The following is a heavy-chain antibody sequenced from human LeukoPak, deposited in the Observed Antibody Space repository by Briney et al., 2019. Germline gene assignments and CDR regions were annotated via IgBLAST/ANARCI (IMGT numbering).Heavy chain of an antibody. CDR3: ARDGLNRDGDNFGIDY. CDR1: GFTFSSYE. D-gene: IGHD5-24*01. V-gene: IGHV4-39*07. CDR2: IYYSGST. Sequence: PGGSLRLSCAASGFTFSSYEMNWVRQPPGKGLEWIGSIYYSGSTYYNPSLKSRVTISVDTSKDQFSLKLSSVTGADTAVYYCARDGLNRDGDNFGIDYWGQGTLVTVSS. J-gene: IGHJ4*02.